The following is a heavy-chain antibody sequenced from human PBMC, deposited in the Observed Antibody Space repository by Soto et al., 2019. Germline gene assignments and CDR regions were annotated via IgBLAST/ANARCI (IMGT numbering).Heavy chain of an antibody. CDR1: GFTFSSYW. CDR3: AKEPVGPDWYFDL. CDR2: MNSDGSSI. Sequence: PGGSLRLSCAASGFTFSSYWMHWVRQAPGKGLVWVSRMNSDGSSITYADSVKGRFTISRDSAKNTMYLQVHSLRAEDTAVYNCAKEPVGPDWYFDLWGRGTLVTVSS. V-gene: IGHV3-74*01. J-gene: IGHJ2*01.